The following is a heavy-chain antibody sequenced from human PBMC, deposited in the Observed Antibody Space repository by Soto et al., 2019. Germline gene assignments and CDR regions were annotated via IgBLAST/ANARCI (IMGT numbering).Heavy chain of an antibody. CDR2: IFSNDEK. CDR3: ARITLHGDYDWFDP. V-gene: IGHV2-26*01. D-gene: IGHD4-17*01. J-gene: IGHJ5*02. CDR1: GFSLSNARMG. Sequence: QVTLKESGPVLVKPTETLTLTCTVSGFSLSNARMGVSWIRQPPGKALEWLAHIFSNDEKSYSTSLKSRLTIAKATSKSQVVLTMTNMDPVDTATYYCARITLHGDYDWFDPWGQGTLVTVSS.